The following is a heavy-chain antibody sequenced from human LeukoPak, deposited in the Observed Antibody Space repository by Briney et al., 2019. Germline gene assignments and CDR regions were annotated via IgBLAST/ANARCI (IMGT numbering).Heavy chain of an antibody. Sequence: PGGSLRLSCSASGFTFSSDAMHWVRQAPGKGLEYVSAITNNGGYTPYADSVKGRFTISRDNSKNTLYLQMSSLRSEDTAVYYCVRAVSGGLRYLDYWGQGTLVTVSS. CDR3: VRAVSGGLRYLDY. CDR1: GFTFSSDA. V-gene: IGHV3-64D*09. J-gene: IGHJ4*02. CDR2: ITNNGGYT. D-gene: IGHD5-12*01.